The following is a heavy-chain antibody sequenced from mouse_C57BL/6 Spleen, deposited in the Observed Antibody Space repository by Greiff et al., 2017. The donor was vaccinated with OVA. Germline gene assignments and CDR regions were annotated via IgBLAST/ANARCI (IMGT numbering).Heavy chain of an antibody. J-gene: IGHJ2*01. V-gene: IGHV1-55*01. CDR3: ARVITTVVADY. D-gene: IGHD1-1*01. Sequence: QVQLQQPGAELVKPGASVKMSCKASGYTFTSYWITWVKQRPGQGLERIGDIYPGSGSTNYNEKFKSKATLTVDTSSSTAYMQLSSLTSEDAAVYYCARVITTVVADYWGQGTTLTVSS. CDR1: GYTFTSYW. CDR2: IYPGSGST.